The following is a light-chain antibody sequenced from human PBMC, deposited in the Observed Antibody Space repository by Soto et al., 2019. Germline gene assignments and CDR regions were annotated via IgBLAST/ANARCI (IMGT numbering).Light chain of an antibody. CDR3: QQFQSSLRT. V-gene: IGKV3-20*01. CDR2: GVS. J-gene: IGKJ1*01. Sequence: EIVLTQSPGTLSLSPGERATLSCRASQSISINSFAWYQQKPGQAPRLLIYGVSGRATGIPDRFSGSGSGTDFTLTISGLEPEDFAVYFCQQFQSSLRTFGQGTKVDIK. CDR1: QSISINS.